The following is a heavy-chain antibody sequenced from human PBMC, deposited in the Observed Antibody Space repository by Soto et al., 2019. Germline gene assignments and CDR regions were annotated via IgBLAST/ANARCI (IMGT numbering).Heavy chain of an antibody. CDR1: GFTVSSNY. V-gene: IGHV3-53*02. D-gene: IGHD3-22*01. CDR3: AREEYYYDSRGYYPRGHWFDP. CDR2: IYSGGST. J-gene: IGHJ5*02. Sequence: EVQLVETGGGLIQPGGSLRLSCAASGFTVSSNYMSWVRQAPGKGLEWVSVIYSGGSTYYADSVKGRFTISRDNSKNTLYLQMNSLRAEDTAVYYCAREEYYYDSRGYYPRGHWFDPWGQGTLVTVSS.